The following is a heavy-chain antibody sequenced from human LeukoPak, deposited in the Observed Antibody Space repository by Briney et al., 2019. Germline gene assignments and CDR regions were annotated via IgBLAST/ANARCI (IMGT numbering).Heavy chain of an antibody. Sequence: PGGSLRLSCAASGFTFNIYSMNWVRQAPGKGLEWVSRITSSSHYIYYADSVKGRFTISRDNAKNSLYLQMNSLRAEDTAVYYCARGLRALDYWGQGTLVTVSS. V-gene: IGHV3-21*01. CDR2: ITSSSHYI. CDR1: GFTFNIYS. CDR3: ARGLRALDY. J-gene: IGHJ4*02. D-gene: IGHD4/OR15-4a*01.